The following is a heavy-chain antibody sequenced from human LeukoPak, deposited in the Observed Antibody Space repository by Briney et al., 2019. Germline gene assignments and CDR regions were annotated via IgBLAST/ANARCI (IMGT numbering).Heavy chain of an antibody. Sequence: SETLSLTCTVSGGSISNYYWTWLRQPAGKGLEWIGRVYTTGTTNYNPSLKSRVTMSVDTSENQFSLKLSSVTAADTAVYYCAREENYWGQGTLVTVSS. CDR1: GGSISNYY. CDR2: VYTTGTT. J-gene: IGHJ4*02. CDR3: AREENY. V-gene: IGHV4-4*07. D-gene: IGHD5-24*01.